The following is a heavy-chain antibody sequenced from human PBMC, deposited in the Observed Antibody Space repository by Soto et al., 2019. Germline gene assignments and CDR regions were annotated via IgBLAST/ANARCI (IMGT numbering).Heavy chain of an antibody. D-gene: IGHD5-18*01. CDR1: GGTFSSYA. CDR2: IIPIFGTA. V-gene: IGHV1-69*13. J-gene: IGHJ6*02. CDR3: ASSLGTAMVTRYYYGMDV. Sequence: SVKVSCKASGGTFSSYAISLVRQAPGQGLEWMGGIIPIFGTANYAQKFQGRVTITADESTSTAYMELSSLRSEDTAVYYCASSLGTAMVTRYYYGMDVWGQGTTVTVS.